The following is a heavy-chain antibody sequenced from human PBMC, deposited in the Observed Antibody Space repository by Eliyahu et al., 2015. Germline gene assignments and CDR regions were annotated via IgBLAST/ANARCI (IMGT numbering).Heavy chain of an antibody. CDR1: XYSXSSGYY. D-gene: IGHD3-16*01. Sequence: QVQLQESGPGLVKPSETXSLTCAVXXYSXSSGYYWGWXRQPPGKGLEWIGXIYHSGSTYYNPSLKSRVTISVDTSKNQFSLKLSSVTAADTAVYYCARGPYDYIWGSDFDYWGQGTLVTVSS. J-gene: IGHJ4*02. V-gene: IGHV4-38-2*01. CDR2: IYHSGST. CDR3: ARGPYDYIWGSDFDY.